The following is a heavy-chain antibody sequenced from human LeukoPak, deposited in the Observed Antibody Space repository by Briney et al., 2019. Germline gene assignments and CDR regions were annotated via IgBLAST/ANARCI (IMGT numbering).Heavy chain of an antibody. D-gene: IGHD2-21*02. CDR2: IRSKANSHAT. J-gene: IGHJ4*02. V-gene: IGHV3-73*01. CDR3: TRDDYSFDY. CDR1: GFTFSGSA. Sequence: PGGSLRLSCAASGFTFSGSAMHWVRQASGKGLEWVGRIRSKANSHATAYAASVKGRFTISRDDSKNTAYLQMNSLKTEDTAVYYCTRDDYSFDYWGQGTLVTVSS.